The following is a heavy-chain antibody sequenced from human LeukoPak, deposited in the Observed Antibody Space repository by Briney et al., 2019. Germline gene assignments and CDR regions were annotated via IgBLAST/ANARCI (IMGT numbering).Heavy chain of an antibody. D-gene: IGHD3-10*01. V-gene: IGHV3-21*01. CDR1: GFTFSSYS. J-gene: IGHJ5*02. CDR3: AREGWFGELLNWFDP. Sequence: GGSLRLSCAASGFTFSSYSMNWVRQASGKGLEWVSSISSSSSYIYYADSVKGRFTISRDNAKNSLYLQMNSLRAEDTAVYYCAREGWFGELLNWFDPWGQGTLVTVSS. CDR2: ISSSSSYI.